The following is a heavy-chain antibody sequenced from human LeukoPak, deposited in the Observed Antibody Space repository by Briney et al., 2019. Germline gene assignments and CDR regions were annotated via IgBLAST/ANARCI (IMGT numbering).Heavy chain of an antibody. CDR3: AKALDGYNGMDV. D-gene: IGHD3-16*02. CDR2: ISGSGRST. Sequence: GGSLRLSCAASGFTFSGYAMSWVRQAPGKGLAWVSGISGSGRSTHSADSVKGRFTISRDNSKNMLYLQMNSLRAEDTALYYCAKALDGYNGMDVWGQGTTVIVS. J-gene: IGHJ6*02. CDR1: GFTFSGYA. V-gene: IGHV3-23*01.